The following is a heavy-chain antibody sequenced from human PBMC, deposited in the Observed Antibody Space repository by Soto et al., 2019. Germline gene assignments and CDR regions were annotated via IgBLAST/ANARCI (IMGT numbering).Heavy chain of an antibody. CDR3: ARHRGPAPVY. CDR1: GGSISGYY. J-gene: IGHJ4*02. D-gene: IGHD3-10*01. CDR2: LFYGGTT. Sequence: SETLSLTCTVSGGSISGYYWTWIRQRPGKGLEWVGSLFYGGTTDYNPSLKSRLTMSLDTSKNHFSLKLRSVTAADTAVYYCARHRGPAPVYWGQGTLVTVSS. V-gene: IGHV4-39*01.